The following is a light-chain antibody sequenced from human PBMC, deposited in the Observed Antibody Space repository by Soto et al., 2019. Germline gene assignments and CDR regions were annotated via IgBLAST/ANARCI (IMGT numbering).Light chain of an antibody. CDR3: SSYTSRSTVV. V-gene: IGLV2-14*03. J-gene: IGLJ7*01. CDR1: SSDVGGYNY. Sequence: QSALTQPASVSGSPGQSITISCTGTSSDVGGYNYVSWYQHHPGKAPKLIIYNFLNRPSGISNHFSGSKSGNTASLTISGLQAEDEAGYYCSSYTSRSTVVFGGGTQLTVL. CDR2: NFL.